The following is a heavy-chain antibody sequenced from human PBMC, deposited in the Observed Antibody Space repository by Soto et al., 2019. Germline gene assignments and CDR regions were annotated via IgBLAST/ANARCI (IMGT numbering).Heavy chain of an antibody. J-gene: IGHJ4*02. D-gene: IGHD6-19*01. Sequence: SETLSLTCTVSGGSIISGDYYWSWIRQPPGKGLEWIGYIYYSGTTYYNPSLKSRVTISLDTSKNQFSLKLNSVTAADTAVYYCARAEGEQWLVLFNYWGQGTLVTSPQ. CDR3: ARAEGEQWLVLFNY. CDR1: GGSIISGDYY. V-gene: IGHV4-30-4*01. CDR2: IYYSGTT.